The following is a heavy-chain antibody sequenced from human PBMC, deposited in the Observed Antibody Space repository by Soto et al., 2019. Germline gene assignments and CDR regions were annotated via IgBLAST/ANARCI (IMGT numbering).Heavy chain of an antibody. CDR2: VFYDGTT. CDR1: GGSISTSRDH. Sequence: QLHLQESGPGLVKPSETLFLTCTVSGGSISTSRDHWGWIRQPPGKGLEWIGNVFYDGTTVYNPPFKSRVTMSVDTSENQFSLRLSPVTAADTALYYCARSFSVWASFDTWGHGILVTVSS. V-gene: IGHV4-39*01. D-gene: IGHD6-19*01. J-gene: IGHJ4*01. CDR3: ARSFSVWASFDT.